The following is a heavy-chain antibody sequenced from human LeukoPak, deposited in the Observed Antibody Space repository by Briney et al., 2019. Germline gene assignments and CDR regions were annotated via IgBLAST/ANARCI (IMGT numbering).Heavy chain of an antibody. CDR3: THDSSGYYYRYFDY. Sequence: GGSLRVSCAASGFTFSNAWMSWVRQVPGKGLEWVGRIKSKTDGGTTDYAAPVKGRFTISRDDSKNTLYLQMNSLKTEDTAVYYCTHDSSGYYYRYFDYWGQGTLVTVSS. CDR1: GFTFSNAW. J-gene: IGHJ4*02. CDR2: IKSKTDGGTT. D-gene: IGHD3-22*01. V-gene: IGHV3-15*01.